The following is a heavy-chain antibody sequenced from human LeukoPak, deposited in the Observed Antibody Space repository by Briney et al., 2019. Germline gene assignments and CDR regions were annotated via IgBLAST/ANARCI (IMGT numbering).Heavy chain of an antibody. J-gene: IGHJ4*02. CDR1: GFTFDDYT. Sequence: GGSLRLSCAASGFTFDDYTMHWVRQAPGKGLEWVSLISWDGGSTYYADSVKGRITISRDNSKNSLYLQMNSLRTEDTALYCCAKDYCSGGSCYLFDYWGQGTLVTVSS. V-gene: IGHV3-43*01. CDR2: ISWDGGST. D-gene: IGHD2-15*01. CDR3: AKDYCSGGSCYLFDY.